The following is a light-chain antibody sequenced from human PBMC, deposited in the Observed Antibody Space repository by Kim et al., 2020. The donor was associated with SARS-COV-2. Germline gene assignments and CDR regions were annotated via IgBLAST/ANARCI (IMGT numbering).Light chain of an antibody. CDR2: KAS. V-gene: IGKV1-5*03. CDR1: QSISSW. J-gene: IGKJ1*01. CDR3: QQYYSLRT. Sequence: SASVGDRVTITCRASQSISSWLAWYQQKPGKAPKLLIYKASSLESGVPSRFSGSGSGTEFTLTISSLQPDDFATYYCQQYYSLRTFGQGTKVDIK.